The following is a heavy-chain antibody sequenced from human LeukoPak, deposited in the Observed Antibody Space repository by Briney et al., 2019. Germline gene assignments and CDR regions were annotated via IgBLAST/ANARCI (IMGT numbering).Heavy chain of an antibody. CDR2: ISAYNGNT. Sequence: ASVKVSCKASGYTFTSYGISWVRQAPGQGLEWMGWISAYNGNTNYAQKLQGRVTMTTGTSTSTAYMELRSLRSDDTAVYYCARDRHGVATIGDFDYWGQGTLVTVSS. CDR1: GYTFTSYG. J-gene: IGHJ4*02. D-gene: IGHD5-12*01. CDR3: ARDRHGVATIGDFDY. V-gene: IGHV1-18*01.